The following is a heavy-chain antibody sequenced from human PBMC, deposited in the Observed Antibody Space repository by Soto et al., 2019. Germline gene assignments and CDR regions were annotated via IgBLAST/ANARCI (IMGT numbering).Heavy chain of an antibody. J-gene: IGHJ6*02. CDR1: GFTFSSYT. V-gene: IGHV3-21*01. CDR2: ISSSSDYI. D-gene: IGHD4-17*01. Sequence: EVQLVESGGGLVKPGGSLRLSCAASGFTFSSYTVNWVRQAPGKGLECVSSISSSSDYIYYADSLKGRFTISRDNAKTSLFLQMNRLRAEDTAVYYCARVNDYGERFFFFYYGLDVWGQGTTVTVSS. CDR3: ARVNDYGERFFFFYYGLDV.